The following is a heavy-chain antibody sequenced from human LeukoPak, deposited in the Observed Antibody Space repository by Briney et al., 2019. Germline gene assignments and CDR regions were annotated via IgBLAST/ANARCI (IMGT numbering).Heavy chain of an antibody. Sequence: GGSLRLSCAASGFTVSSNYMSWVRQAPGKGLEWVSVIYSGGSTYYADSVKGRFTISRDNSKNTLYLQMNSLRAEDTAVYYCARDASYSGFGIAAAGFFDYWGQGTLVTVSS. J-gene: IGHJ4*02. V-gene: IGHV3-53*01. CDR2: IYSGGST. CDR1: GFTVSSNY. D-gene: IGHD6-13*01. CDR3: ARDASYSGFGIAAAGFFDY.